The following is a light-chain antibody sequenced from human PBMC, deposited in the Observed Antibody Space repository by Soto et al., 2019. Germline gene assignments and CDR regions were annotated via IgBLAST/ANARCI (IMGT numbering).Light chain of an antibody. J-gene: IGLJ2*01. Sequence: QSVLTQPPSASGSPGQSVTISCTGNSSDVGGYNYVSWYQQHPGKAPKLMIYEVTKRPSGVPDRFSGSKSGNTASLTVSGLQAEDEADYYCSSYAGSNVLFGGGTKLTVL. V-gene: IGLV2-8*01. CDR3: SSYAGSNVL. CDR1: SSDVGGYNY. CDR2: EVT.